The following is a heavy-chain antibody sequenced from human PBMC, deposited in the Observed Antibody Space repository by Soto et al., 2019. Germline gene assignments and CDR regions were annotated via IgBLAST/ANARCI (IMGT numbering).Heavy chain of an antibody. D-gene: IGHD6-13*01. CDR2: ISYDGSNK. CDR1: GFTFSSYA. CDR3: ARDHFKRSSSWYPHYYYYGMDV. J-gene: IGHJ6*02. V-gene: IGHV3-30-3*01. Sequence: GGSLRLSCAASGFTFSSYAMHWVRQAPGKGLEWVAVISYDGSNKYYADSVKGRFTISRDNSKNTLYLQMNSLRAEDTAVYYCARDHFKRSSSWYPHYYYYGMDVWGQGTTVTVSS.